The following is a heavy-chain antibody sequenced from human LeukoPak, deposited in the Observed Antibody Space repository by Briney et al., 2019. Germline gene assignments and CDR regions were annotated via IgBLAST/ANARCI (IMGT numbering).Heavy chain of an antibody. J-gene: IGHJ4*02. CDR2: ISSSGSTI. CDR1: GFTFSDYY. D-gene: IGHD3-22*01. Sequence: GGSLRLSCAASGFTFSDYYMSWIRQAPGKGLEWVSYISSSGSTIYYADSVKGRFTISRDNAKNSLYLQMNSLRAEDTAVYYCARDPPPYYYDGSAFDYWGQGTLVTVSS. V-gene: IGHV3-11*01. CDR3: ARDPPPYYYDGSAFDY.